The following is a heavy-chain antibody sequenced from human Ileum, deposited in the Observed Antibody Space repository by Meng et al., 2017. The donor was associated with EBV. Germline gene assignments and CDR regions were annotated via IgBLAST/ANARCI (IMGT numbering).Heavy chain of an antibody. CDR3: LRGSGGSV. D-gene: IGHD3-10*01. V-gene: IGHV4-4*03. Sequence: SGHERMHAQARMSLHCSFVGDPVTNHEWWARARQSPGKGLEWFEEVIHRGSTSLNPSLKSRVSMSIDKSKNQFSLKLPSVTAADTAVYHCLRGSGGSVWGQGTLVTVSS. J-gene: IGHJ1*01. CDR2: VIHRGST. CDR1: GDPVTNHEW.